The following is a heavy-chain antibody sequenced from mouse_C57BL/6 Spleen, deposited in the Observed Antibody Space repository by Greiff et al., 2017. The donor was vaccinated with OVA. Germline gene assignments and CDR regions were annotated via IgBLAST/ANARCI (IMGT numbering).Heavy chain of an antibody. V-gene: IGHV1-64*01. J-gene: IGHJ3*01. CDR1: GYTFTSYW. CDR2: IHPNSGST. Sequence: VQLQQPGAELVKPGASVKLSCKASGYTFTSYWMHWVKQRPGQGLEWIGMIHPNSGSTNYNEKFKSKATLTVDKSSSTAYMQLSSLTSEDSAVYYCAREGRQLRQAWFAYWGQGTLVTVSA. CDR3: AREGRQLRQAWFAY. D-gene: IGHD3-2*02.